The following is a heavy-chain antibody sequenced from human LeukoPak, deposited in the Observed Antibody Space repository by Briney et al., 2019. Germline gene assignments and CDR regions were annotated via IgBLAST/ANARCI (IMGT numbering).Heavy chain of an antibody. CDR2: IYYSGST. CDR3: ARSKALGYCSGGSCSDY. J-gene: IGHJ4*02. Sequence: SETLSLTCTVSGGSISSGGYYWSWIRQHPGKGLEWIVYIYYSGSTYYNPSLKSRVTISVDTSKNQSSLKLSSVTAADTAVYYCARSKALGYCSGGSCSDYWGQGTLVTVSS. CDR1: GGSISSGGYY. D-gene: IGHD2-15*01. V-gene: IGHV4-31*03.